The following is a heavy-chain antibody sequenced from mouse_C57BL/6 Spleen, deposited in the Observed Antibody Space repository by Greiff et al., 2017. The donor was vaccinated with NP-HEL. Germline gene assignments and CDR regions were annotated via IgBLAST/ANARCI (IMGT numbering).Heavy chain of an antibody. CDR3: ASNGFPYAMDY. CDR2: IRNKANGYTT. J-gene: IGHJ4*01. V-gene: IGHV7-3*01. Sequence: EVKLVESGGGLVQPGGSLSLSCAASGFTFTDYYMSWVRQPPGKALEWLGFIRNKANGYTTEYSASVKGRFTISRDNSQSILYLQMNALRAEDSATYYCASNGFPYAMDYWGQGTSVTVSS. CDR1: GFTFTDYY.